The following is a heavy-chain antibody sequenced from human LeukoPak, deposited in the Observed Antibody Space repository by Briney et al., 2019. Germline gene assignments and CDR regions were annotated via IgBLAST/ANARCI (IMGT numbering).Heavy chain of an antibody. V-gene: IGHV4-61*02. J-gene: IGHJ4*02. D-gene: IGHD6-13*01. CDR2: IYTSGST. CDR1: GGSISSGSYY. CDR3: ARDIELGHFDY. Sequence: SQTLSLTCTVSGGSISSGSYYWSWIRQPAGKGLEWIERIYTSGSTNYNPSLKSRVTISVDTSKNQFSLKLSSVTAADTAVYYCARDIELGHFDYWGQGTLVTVSS.